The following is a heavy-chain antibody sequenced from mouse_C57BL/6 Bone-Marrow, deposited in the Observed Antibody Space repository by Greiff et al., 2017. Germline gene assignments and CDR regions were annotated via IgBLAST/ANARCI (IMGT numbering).Heavy chain of an antibody. CDR2: FYPGSGST. J-gene: IGHJ1*03. V-gene: IGHV1-55*01. D-gene: IGHD1-1*01. CDR1: GYTFTSYW. CDR3: ASHGRSDWDVDV. Sequence: QVQLQQPGAELVKPGASVKLSCKASGYTFTSYWIPWVKQRPGQGLEWIGVFYPGSGSTNYNEKFKSKATLTVDTSSSTAYMQLSSLTSEDSAVYYCASHGRSDWDVDVWGTGTTVTVAS.